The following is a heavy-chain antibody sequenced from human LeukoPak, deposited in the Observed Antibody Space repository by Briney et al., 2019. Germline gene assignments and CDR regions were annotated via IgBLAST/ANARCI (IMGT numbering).Heavy chain of an antibody. V-gene: IGHV1-2*02. Sequence: ASVKVSCKASGYTFTGYYMHWVRQAPGQGLEWMGWINPNSGGTNYAQKFQGRVTMTRDMSTTTDYMELSSLRSDDTAAYYCARDNSVGDVAWWFDPWGQGTLVTVSS. CDR3: ARDNSVGDVAWWFDP. J-gene: IGHJ5*02. CDR2: INPNSGGT. D-gene: IGHD1-26*01. CDR1: GYTFTGYY.